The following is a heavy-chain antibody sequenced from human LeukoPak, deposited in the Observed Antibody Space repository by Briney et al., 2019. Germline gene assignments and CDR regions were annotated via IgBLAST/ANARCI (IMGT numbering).Heavy chain of an antibody. CDR1: GYTFTSYY. J-gene: IGHJ4*02. V-gene: IGHV1-46*01. D-gene: IGHD3/OR15-3a*01. Sequence: ASVKVSCKASGYTFTSYYMHWVRQAPGQGLEWMGIINPSGGSANYAQKFQGRVTMTRDTSTTTVYMELSSLTSEGTAVYYCARWTNTYLDYWGQGTLVTVSS. CDR2: INPSGGSA. CDR3: ARWTNTYLDY.